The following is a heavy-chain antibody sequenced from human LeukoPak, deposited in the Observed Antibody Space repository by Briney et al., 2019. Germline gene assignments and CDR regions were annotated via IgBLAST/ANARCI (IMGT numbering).Heavy chain of an antibody. CDR1: GFTSSSYS. D-gene: IGHD3-10*01. CDR2: ISSSSSTI. CDR3: ARLGRFLRVDYFDY. Sequence: GGSLRLSCAASGFTSSSYSMNWVRQAPGKGLEWDSYISSSSSTIYYADSVKGRFTISRDNAKNSLYLQMNSLTADDTAVYYCARLGRFLRVDYFDYWGQGSLVTVSS. V-gene: IGHV3-48*01. J-gene: IGHJ4*02.